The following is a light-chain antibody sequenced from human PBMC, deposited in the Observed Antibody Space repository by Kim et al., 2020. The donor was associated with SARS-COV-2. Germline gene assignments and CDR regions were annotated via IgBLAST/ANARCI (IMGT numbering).Light chain of an antibody. CDR1: QDISNN. CDR3: QQYSNPPYT. Sequence: DIQMTQSPSSLSASVGDRVTITCQASQDISNNLNWYQQKPGKAPKLLIYGASNLETGVPSRFSGSGSGTDFTFTISSLQPEDIATYYSQQYSNPPYTLRQETKREI. CDR2: GAS. V-gene: IGKV1-33*01. J-gene: IGKJ2*01.